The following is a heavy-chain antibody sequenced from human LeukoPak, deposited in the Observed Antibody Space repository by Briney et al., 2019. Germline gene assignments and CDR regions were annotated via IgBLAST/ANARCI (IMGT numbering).Heavy chain of an antibody. CDR3: AKYYDILTGRFYYYGTDV. CDR1: GFTFSSYA. V-gene: IGHV3-23*01. Sequence: GWSLRLSCAASGFTFSSYAMSWVRQAPGKGLEWVSAISGSGGSTYYADSVKGRFTISRDNSKNTLYLQMNSLRAEDTAVYYCAKYYDILTGRFYYYGTDVWGQGTTVTVSS. J-gene: IGHJ6*02. CDR2: ISGSGGST. D-gene: IGHD3-9*01.